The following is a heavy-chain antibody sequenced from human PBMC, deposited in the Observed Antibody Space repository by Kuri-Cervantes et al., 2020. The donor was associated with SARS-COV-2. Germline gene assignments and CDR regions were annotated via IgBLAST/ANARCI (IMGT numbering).Heavy chain of an antibody. Sequence: LTCAASGFTFSSYGMHWVRQAPDKGLEWVAFIRYDGSNKYYADSVKGRFTISRDNSKNTLYLQMNSLRAEDTAVYYCAKPIVVPARPHYYYYYMDVWGKGTTVTVSS. CDR1: GFTFSSYG. D-gene: IGHD2-2*01. J-gene: IGHJ6*03. CDR3: AKPIVVPARPHYYYYYMDV. V-gene: IGHV3-30*02. CDR2: IRYDGSNK.